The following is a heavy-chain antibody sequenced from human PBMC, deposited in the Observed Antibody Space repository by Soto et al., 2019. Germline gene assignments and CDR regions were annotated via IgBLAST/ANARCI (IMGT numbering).Heavy chain of an antibody. V-gene: IGHV4-31*03. D-gene: IGHD3-22*01. CDR3: ARDRYYYDSSGYYYYYYYMDV. CDR2: IYYSGST. Sequence: LRLSCTVSGGSISSGGYYWSWIRQHPGKRLEWIGYIYYSGSTYYNPSLKSRVTISVDTSKNQFSLKLSSVTAADTAVYYCARDRYYYDSSGYYYYYYYMDVWGKGTTVTVSS. J-gene: IGHJ6*03. CDR1: GGSISSGGYY.